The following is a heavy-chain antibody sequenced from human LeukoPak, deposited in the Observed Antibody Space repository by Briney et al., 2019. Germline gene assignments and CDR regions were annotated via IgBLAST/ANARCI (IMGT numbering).Heavy chain of an antibody. J-gene: IGHJ5*02. CDR1: GFTFSSYA. CDR2: ISGSGGST. CDR3: AKLAIWFGELNWFDP. Sequence: PGGSLRLSCAAPGFTFSSYAMSWVRQAPGKGLEWVSAISGSGGSTYYADSVKGRFTISRDNSKNTLYLQMNSLRAEDTAVYYCAKLAIWFGELNWFDPWGQGTLVTVSS. V-gene: IGHV3-23*01. D-gene: IGHD3-10*01.